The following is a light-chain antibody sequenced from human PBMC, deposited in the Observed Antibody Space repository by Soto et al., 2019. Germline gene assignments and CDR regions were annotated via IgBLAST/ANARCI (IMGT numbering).Light chain of an antibody. J-gene: IGKJ4*01. CDR2: GAS. CDR3: QQYGSSAPPT. CDR1: QSVTGSY. V-gene: IGKV3-20*01. Sequence: EIVLTQSPGTLSLSPGERATLSCRASQSVTGSYLAWYQQKPGQAPRLLISGASSGAAGIPGRFSGSGSGTDFTLTSSRVEPEALAVYYCQQYGSSAPPTFGGGTKVEIK.